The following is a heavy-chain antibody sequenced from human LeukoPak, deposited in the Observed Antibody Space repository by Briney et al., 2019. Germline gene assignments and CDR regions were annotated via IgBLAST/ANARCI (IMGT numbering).Heavy chain of an antibody. Sequence: PGGSLRLSCAVSGFTVSSNYMSWVRQAPGKGLEWVSVIYSGGSTYYADSVKGRFTISRDNSKNTLFLQMNSLRGEDTAVYYCATYCSGVSCYSGMDVWGQGTTVTVYS. V-gene: IGHV3-53*01. CDR3: ATYCSGVSCYSGMDV. CDR2: IYSGGST. D-gene: IGHD2-15*01. J-gene: IGHJ6*02. CDR1: GFTVSSNY.